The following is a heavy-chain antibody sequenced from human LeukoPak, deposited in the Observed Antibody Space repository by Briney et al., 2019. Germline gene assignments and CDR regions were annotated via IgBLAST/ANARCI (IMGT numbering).Heavy chain of an antibody. V-gene: IGHV4-59*11. CDR2: IYYTGTT. CDR1: GGSLSSHF. CDR3: ARFSSGCSTASCYLTY. J-gene: IGHJ4*02. D-gene: IGHD2-2*01. Sequence: SETLSLTCTVSGGSLSSHFWSWIRQPPGKGLELIGHIYYTGTTYYNPSLNSRVTISLDTSRHQFSLRLTSVTAADTAVYYCARFSSGCSTASCYLTYWGQGTLVTVSS.